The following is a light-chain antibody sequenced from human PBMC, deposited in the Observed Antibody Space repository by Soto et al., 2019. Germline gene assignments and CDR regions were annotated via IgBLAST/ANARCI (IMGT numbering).Light chain of an antibody. CDR2: EVT. CDR3: TSYTSSSTQV. Sequence: QSVLAQPASVSGSPGQSITISCTGTSSDVGGYDYVSWYQQHPGTAPRLIIFEVTNRPSGVSNRFSGSKPGNTASLTISGLQAEDEADYYCTSYTSSSTQVFGTGTKGTVL. CDR1: SSDVGGYDY. J-gene: IGLJ1*01. V-gene: IGLV2-14*01.